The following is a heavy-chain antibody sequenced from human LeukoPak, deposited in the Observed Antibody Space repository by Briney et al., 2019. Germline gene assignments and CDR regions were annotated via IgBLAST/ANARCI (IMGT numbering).Heavy chain of an antibody. CDR1: GGTFSSYA. CDR2: INPIFGTA. J-gene: IGHJ4*02. V-gene: IGHV1-69*13. Sequence: GASVKVSCKASGGTFSSYAISWVRQAPGQGLEWMGGINPIFGTANYAQKFQGRVTITADESTSTAYMELSSLRSEDTAVYYCANSNYYDSSGYPYYFDYWGQGTLVTVSS. CDR3: ANSNYYDSSGYPYYFDY. D-gene: IGHD3-22*01.